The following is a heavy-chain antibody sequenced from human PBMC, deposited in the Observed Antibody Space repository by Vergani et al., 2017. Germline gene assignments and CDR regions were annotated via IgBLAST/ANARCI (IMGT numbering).Heavy chain of an antibody. CDR3: VYRKTECGTTGCRDPVYYDYYMDV. Sequence: QITLKESGPTLVKPTQTLTLTCTFSGFSLNPRGVSVAWIRQPPGKALDWLALIYWNDDQHYSPSLNNRVTITKDTPKNQVVLTVTNMDYVDTGTYYFVYRKTECGTTGCRDPVYYDYYMDVWGKGATATVSS. V-gene: IGHV2-5*04. J-gene: IGHJ6*03. D-gene: IGHD1-7*01. CDR2: IYWNDDQ. CDR1: GFSLNPRGVS.